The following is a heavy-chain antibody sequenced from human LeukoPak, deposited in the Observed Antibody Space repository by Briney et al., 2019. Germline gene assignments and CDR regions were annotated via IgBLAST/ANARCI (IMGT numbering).Heavy chain of an antibody. CDR1: GGSISSYY. CDR3: ASRSWEYYFDY. CDR2: IYYSGST. D-gene: IGHD1-26*01. J-gene: IGHJ4*02. V-gene: IGHV4-59*08. Sequence: TETLSLTCTVSGGSISSYYWSWIRQPPGKGLEWIGYIYYSGSTSYNPSLKSRVTISVDTSMNQFSLKLSSVTAADTAVYYCASRSWEYYFDYWGQGTLVTVSS.